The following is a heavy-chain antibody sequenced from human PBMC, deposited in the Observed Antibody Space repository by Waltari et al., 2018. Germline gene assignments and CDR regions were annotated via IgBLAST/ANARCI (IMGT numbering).Heavy chain of an antibody. D-gene: IGHD3-9*01. Sequence: QVQLQESGPGLVKPSQTLSLTCTVSGGSIRSGSYYWSWIRQPAGKGLEWIGRIYTSGSTNYNPSLKSRVTISVDTSKNQFSLKLSSVTAADTAVYYCARTYYDILTGYYREDYWGQGTLVTVSS. V-gene: IGHV4-61*02. CDR2: IYTSGST. CDR3: ARTYYDILTGYYREDY. CDR1: GGSIRSGSYY. J-gene: IGHJ4*02.